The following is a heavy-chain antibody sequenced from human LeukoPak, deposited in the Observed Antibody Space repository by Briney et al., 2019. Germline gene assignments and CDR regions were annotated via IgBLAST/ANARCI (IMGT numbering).Heavy chain of an antibody. CDR1: GYSISSGYY. J-gene: IGHJ2*01. V-gene: IGHV4-38-2*02. CDR3: ARTPDIVVVPAANHWYFDL. Sequence: SETLSLTCTVSGYSISSGYYWGWIRQPPGKGLEWIGSIYHSGSTYYNPSLKSRVTISVDTSKNQFSLKLSSVTAADTAVYYCARTPDIVVVPAANHWYFDLWGRGTLVTVSS. D-gene: IGHD2-2*01. CDR2: IYHSGST.